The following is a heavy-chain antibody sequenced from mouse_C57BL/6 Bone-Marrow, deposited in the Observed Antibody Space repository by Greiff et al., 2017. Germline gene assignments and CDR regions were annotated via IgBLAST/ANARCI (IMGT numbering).Heavy chain of an antibody. Sequence: QVQLKQPGAELVMPGASVKLSCKASGYTFTSYWMHWVKQRPGQGLEWIGEIDPSDSYTNYNEKFKSKATLTVDTSSSTAYMQLSSLTSEDSAVYYCARSPRGYFDYWGQGTTLTVSS. CDR3: ARSPRGYFDY. CDR1: GYTFTSYW. CDR2: IDPSDSYT. J-gene: IGHJ2*01. V-gene: IGHV1-69*01.